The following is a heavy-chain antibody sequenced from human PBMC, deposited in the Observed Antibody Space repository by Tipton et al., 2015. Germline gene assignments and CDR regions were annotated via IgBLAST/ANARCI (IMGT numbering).Heavy chain of an antibody. CDR1: GGSISNYY. J-gene: IGHJ2*01. D-gene: IGHD6-19*01. CDR3: ARGHYVSGWYSHYFDL. V-gene: IGHV4-59*12. Sequence: TLSLTCTVSGGSISNYYWNWIRQPPGKGLEWIGYISYSGSPNYNPSPRSRVTISVDASKNQFSLQLSSITAADTAVYYCARGHYVSGWYSHYFDLWGRGSLVTASS. CDR2: ISYSGSP.